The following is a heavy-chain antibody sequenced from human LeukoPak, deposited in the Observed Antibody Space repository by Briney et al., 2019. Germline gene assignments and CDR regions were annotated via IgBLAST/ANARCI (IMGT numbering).Heavy chain of an antibody. J-gene: IGHJ3*02. CDR1: GFTVSSNS. Sequence: PGGSLRLSCTVSGFTVSSNSMSWVRQAPGKGLEWVSVIYSGGSTYYADSVKGRFTISRDNSKNTLYLQMNSLRAEDTAVYYCARGRVATIADDAFDIWGQGTMVTVSS. CDR2: IYSGGST. D-gene: IGHD5-12*01. CDR3: ARGRVATIADDAFDI. V-gene: IGHV3-53*01.